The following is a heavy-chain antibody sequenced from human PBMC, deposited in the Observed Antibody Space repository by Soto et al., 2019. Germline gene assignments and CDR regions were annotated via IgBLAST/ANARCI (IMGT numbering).Heavy chain of an antibody. CDR2: INVDSGDT. V-gene: IGHV1-2*07. D-gene: IGHD3-22*01. J-gene: IGHJ5*02. Sequence: QVQLPQSGAELRKPGASVKVSCKTSGYTFTTYFIHWVRQAPGQGLEWLGWINVDSGDTKSADEFKGRVTMTRDTSITTADMELTSLTSDDTAVYYCARGGFSYDSSGSPFDLWGQGTLVTVSS. CDR3: ARGGFSYDSSGSPFDL. CDR1: GYTFTTYF.